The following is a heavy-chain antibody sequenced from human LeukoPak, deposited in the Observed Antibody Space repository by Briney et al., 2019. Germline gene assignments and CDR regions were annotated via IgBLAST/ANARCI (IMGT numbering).Heavy chain of an antibody. D-gene: IGHD3-22*01. CDR1: GYTFTSYY. J-gene: IGHJ4*02. Sequence: ASVKVSCKASGYTFTSYYMHWVRQAPGQGLEWMGIINPSGGSTSYAQKFQGRVTMTRDMSTSTVYMELRSLRSEDTAVYYCARPLSGDSSGYYSLGYWGQGTLVTVSS. CDR3: ARPLSGDSSGYYSLGY. V-gene: IGHV1-46*01. CDR2: INPSGGST.